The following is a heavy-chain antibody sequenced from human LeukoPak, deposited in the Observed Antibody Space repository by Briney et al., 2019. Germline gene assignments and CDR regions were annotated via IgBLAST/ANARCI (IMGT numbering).Heavy chain of an antibody. CDR2: INPSGGST. V-gene: IGHV1-46*01. CDR1: GYTFTSYY. Sequence: ASVKVSCKASGYTFTSYYMHWVRQAPGQGLEWMGIINPSGGSTSYAQKFQGRVTMTRDMSTSTVYMELSSLRSEDTAVYYCARDLLDDYGGNSGLDYWGQGTLVTVSP. D-gene: IGHD4-23*01. CDR3: ARDLLDDYGGNSGLDY. J-gene: IGHJ4*02.